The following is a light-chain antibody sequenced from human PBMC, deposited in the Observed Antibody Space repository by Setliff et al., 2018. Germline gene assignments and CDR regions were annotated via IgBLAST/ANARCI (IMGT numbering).Light chain of an antibody. V-gene: IGLV2-14*01. CDR3: SSYTSSSTYV. CDR2: DVS. Sequence: QSALTQPASVSGSPGQSITISCTGTSSDVGGYNYVSWYQQHPGKAPKLRIYDVSKRPSGVSNRFSGSKSGNTASLTISGLQAEDEADYYCSSYTSSSTYVFGTGTSHRP. J-gene: IGLJ1*01. CDR1: SSDVGGYNY.